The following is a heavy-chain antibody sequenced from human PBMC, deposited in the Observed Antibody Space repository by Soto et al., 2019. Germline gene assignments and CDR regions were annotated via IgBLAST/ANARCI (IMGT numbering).Heavy chain of an antibody. D-gene: IGHD6-13*01. J-gene: IGHJ5*02. V-gene: IGHV1-8*01. CDR1: GYTFTSYD. CDR3: ARERAAAGTGWFDP. CDR2: MNPNSGNT. Sequence: QGQLVQSGAEVKKPETSVKVSCKGSGYTFTSYDINWERQATGQEREWMGWMNPNSGNTGYAHKFQVTVTMTRNTSKSTAYRELISLRSEDTAVYYFARERAAAGTGWFDPWGQGTLVTVSS.